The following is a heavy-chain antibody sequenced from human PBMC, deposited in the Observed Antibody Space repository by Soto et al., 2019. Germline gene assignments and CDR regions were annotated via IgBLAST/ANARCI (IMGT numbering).Heavy chain of an antibody. V-gene: IGHV3-74*01. CDR3: VRLAVTGTNY. CDR1: GFTFSNYW. J-gene: IGHJ4*02. D-gene: IGHD6-19*01. Sequence: PGGSLRLSCAASGFTFSNYWMHWVRQAPGKGLVWVSHINSDGSITNYADSVKGRFTISRDNAENTLFLQMDSLTAEDTTVYYCVRLAVTGTNYWGQGTLVTV. CDR2: INSDGSIT.